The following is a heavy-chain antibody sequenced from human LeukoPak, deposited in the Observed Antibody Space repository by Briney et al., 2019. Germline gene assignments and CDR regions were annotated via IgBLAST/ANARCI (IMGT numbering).Heavy chain of an antibody. J-gene: IGHJ4*02. CDR1: GFTFSYHW. CDR3: ARAPPDYDFWSGYSKYYFDY. D-gene: IGHD3-3*01. CDR2: IKNDGAVK. Sequence: GGSLTLSCAASGFTFSYHWMTWVRQAPGKGLEWVANIKNDGAVKNYVDSVKGRFTISRDNAKNSLYLQMNSLRAEDTAVYYCARAPPDYDFWSGYSKYYFDYWGQGTLVTVSS. V-gene: IGHV3-7*01.